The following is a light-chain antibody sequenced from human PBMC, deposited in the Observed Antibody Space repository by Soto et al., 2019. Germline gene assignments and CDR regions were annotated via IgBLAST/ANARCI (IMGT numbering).Light chain of an antibody. V-gene: IGKV1-5*01. CDR3: QQYDSYSSGP. J-gene: IGKJ1*01. CDR1: QNIRNW. CDR2: DAS. Sequence: DIQMTQSPSSLSASVGDRVTITCRASQNIRNWLAWYQQKPGNAPKVLIFDASSLKTGVPSRFSGSGSGTEFTLTIRNLQPDDFATYYCQQYDSYSSGPFGQGTMVDIK.